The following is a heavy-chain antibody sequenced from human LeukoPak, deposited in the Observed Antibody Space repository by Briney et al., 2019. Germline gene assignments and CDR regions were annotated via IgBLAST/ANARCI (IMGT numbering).Heavy chain of an antibody. J-gene: IGHJ5*02. Sequence: ASVKVSCKAPGYSFTSYGISWVRQAPGQGLEWMGWISGYNANTNYAQKLQGRVTMTTDTSTSTAYMEVRSLRSDDTATYYCARTLRGPDDSSGAGDLWGQGTLVTVSS. CDR2: ISGYNANT. CDR1: GYSFTSYG. CDR3: ARTLRGPDDSSGAGDL. V-gene: IGHV1-18*01. D-gene: IGHD3-22*01.